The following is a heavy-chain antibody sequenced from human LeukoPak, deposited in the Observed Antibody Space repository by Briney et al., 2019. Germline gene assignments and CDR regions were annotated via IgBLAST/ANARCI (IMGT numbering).Heavy chain of an antibody. D-gene: IGHD3-9*01. J-gene: IGHJ4*02. Sequence: RPSETLSLTCAVYGGSFSGYYWGWIRQPPGKGLEWIGEINHSGSTNYNPSLKSRVTISVDTSKNQFSLKLSSVTAADTAVYYCARGHDILTGYFDYWGQGTLVTVSS. CDR1: GGSFSGYY. V-gene: IGHV4-34*01. CDR2: INHSGST. CDR3: ARGHDILTGYFDY.